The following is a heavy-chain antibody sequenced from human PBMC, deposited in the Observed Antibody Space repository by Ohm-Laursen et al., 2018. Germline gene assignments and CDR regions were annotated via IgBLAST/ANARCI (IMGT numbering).Heavy chain of an antibody. CDR3: SKDFLFGL. J-gene: IGHJ6*01. CDR1: GFTFSSYA. Sequence: SLRLSCSASGFTFSSYAMSWVRQAPGKGLEWVSSISGSGTSTYYADSVKGRFTISRVNSKNTMYLQMNSLRAEGTAVKYWSKDFLFGLLGQGT. CDR2: ISGSGTST. V-gene: IGHV3-23*01. D-gene: IGHD2/OR15-2a*01.